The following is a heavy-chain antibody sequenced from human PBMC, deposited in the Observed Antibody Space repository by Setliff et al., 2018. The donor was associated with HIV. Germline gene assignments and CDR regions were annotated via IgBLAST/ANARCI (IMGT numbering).Heavy chain of an antibody. CDR2: IYTSGST. CDR1: GGYITTYY. D-gene: IGHD3-9*01. Sequence: SETLSLTCTVSGGYITTYYWSWIRQPPGKGLEWIGYIYTSGSTNYNPSLKSRVTISVDTSKNQFSLKLSSVTAADTAVYYCARGAPGLTYYDIRFDPWGQGTLVTVSS. V-gene: IGHV4-4*08. J-gene: IGHJ5*02. CDR3: ARGAPGLTYYDIRFDP.